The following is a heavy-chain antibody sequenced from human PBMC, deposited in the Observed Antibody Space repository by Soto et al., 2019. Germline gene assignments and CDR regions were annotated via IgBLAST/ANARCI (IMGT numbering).Heavy chain of an antibody. Sequence: PGGSLRLSCAASGFTFSSYAMHWVRQTPGKGLEWVALISYDGSDQYYADSVKGRFTISRDNSKNTLSLQMNSLRAEDTAVYYCAKGVPGMDVWGQGTTVTVSS. V-gene: IGHV3-30-3*01. CDR1: GFTFSSYA. CDR3: AKGVPGMDV. CDR2: ISYDGSDQ. J-gene: IGHJ6*02.